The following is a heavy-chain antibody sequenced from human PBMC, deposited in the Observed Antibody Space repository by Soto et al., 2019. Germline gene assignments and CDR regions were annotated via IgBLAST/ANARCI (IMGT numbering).Heavy chain of an antibody. CDR1: GGSISSYY. J-gene: IGHJ6*02. CDR2: IYYSGIT. D-gene: IGHD1-20*01. V-gene: IGHV4-59*01. Sequence: QVQLQESGPGLVKPSETLSLTCTVSGGSISSYYWSWIRQPPGKGLEWIGYIYYSGITNYNPSLKRRVTTSVDTSKNQFSLKLSSVTAADTAVYYCARYKSNYYYGMDVWGQGTTVTVSS. CDR3: ARYKSNYYYGMDV.